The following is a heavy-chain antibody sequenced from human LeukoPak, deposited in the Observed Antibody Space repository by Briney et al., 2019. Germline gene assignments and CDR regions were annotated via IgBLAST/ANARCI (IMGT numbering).Heavy chain of an antibody. CDR1: GGSISSYY. J-gene: IGHJ4*02. CDR3: ARDQGLYFDY. V-gene: IGHV4-59*01. Sequence: SETLSLTCTVSGGSISSYYWSWIRQPPGKGLEWIGYIYYSGSTNYNPSLKSRVTISVDTSKNQFSLKLSSVTAADTAVYYCARDQGLYFDYWGRGTLVTVSS. CDR2: IYYSGST.